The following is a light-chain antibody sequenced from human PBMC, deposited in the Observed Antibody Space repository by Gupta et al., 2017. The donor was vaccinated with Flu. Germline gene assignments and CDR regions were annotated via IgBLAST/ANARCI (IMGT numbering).Light chain of an antibody. Sequence: SALPHPPSASGSPGQSVTISCTGTSSDVGGYNYVSWYQQHPGKAPKLMIYEVSKRPSGVPDRFSGSKSGNTASLTVSGLQAEDEADYYCSSYAGSNRGVFGGGTKLTVL. CDR2: EVS. V-gene: IGLV2-8*01. CDR1: SSDVGGYNY. J-gene: IGLJ3*02. CDR3: SSYAGSNRGV.